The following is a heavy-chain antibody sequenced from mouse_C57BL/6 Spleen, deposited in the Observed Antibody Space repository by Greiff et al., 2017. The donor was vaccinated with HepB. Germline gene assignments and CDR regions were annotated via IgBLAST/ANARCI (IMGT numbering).Heavy chain of an antibody. CDR3: AREPARYYFDY. V-gene: IGHV1-50*01. J-gene: IGHJ2*01. Sequence: QVQLQQPGAELVKPGASVKLSCKASGYTFTSYWMQWVKQRPGQGLEWIGEIDPSDSYTNYNQKFKGKATLTVDTSSSTAYMQLSSLTSEDSAVYYCAREPARYYFDYWGQGTTLTVSS. CDR1: GYTFTSYW. CDR2: IDPSDSYT.